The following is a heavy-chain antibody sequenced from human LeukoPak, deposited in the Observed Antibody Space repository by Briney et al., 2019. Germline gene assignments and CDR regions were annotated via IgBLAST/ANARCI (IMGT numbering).Heavy chain of an antibody. Sequence: PGGSLKLSCAASGFTFSGSAMPWVRQASGKGLEWVGRIRTKANSDATAYGASVKGRFTISRDDSKNTAYLQMNSLKTEDTAVYYCTSQGSIRGVIIYGMDVWGQGTTVTVSS. CDR3: TSQGSIRGVIIYGMDV. D-gene: IGHD3-10*01. J-gene: IGHJ6*02. V-gene: IGHV3-73*01. CDR2: IRTKANSDAT. CDR1: GFTFSGSA.